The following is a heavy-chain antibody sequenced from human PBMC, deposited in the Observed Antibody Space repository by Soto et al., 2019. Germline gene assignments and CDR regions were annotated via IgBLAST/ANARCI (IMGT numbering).Heavy chain of an antibody. CDR2: IDPSDSYT. J-gene: IGHJ5*02. D-gene: IGHD3-3*01. CDR1: GYSFTSYW. CDR3: ARLGVHDFWSGYGFDP. Sequence: GESLKISCKGSGYSFTSYWISWVRQMPGKGLEWMGRIDPSDSYTNYSPSFQGHVTISADKSISTAYLQWSSLKASDTAMYYCARLGVHDFWSGYGFDPWGQGTLVTV. V-gene: IGHV5-10-1*01.